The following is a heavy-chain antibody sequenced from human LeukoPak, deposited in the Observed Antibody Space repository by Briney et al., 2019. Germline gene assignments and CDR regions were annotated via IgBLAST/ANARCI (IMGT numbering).Heavy chain of an antibody. D-gene: IGHD3-10*01. CDR2: IIPILGIA. CDR3: ASELSRGDEGFDY. V-gene: IGHV1-69*04. J-gene: IGHJ4*02. Sequence: GASVKVSCKASGGTFSSYAISWVRQAPGQGLEWMGRIIPILGIANYAQKFQGRVIMTRDTSTSTVYMELCSLRSEDTAVYYCASELSRGDEGFDYWGQGTLVTVSS. CDR1: GGTFSSYA.